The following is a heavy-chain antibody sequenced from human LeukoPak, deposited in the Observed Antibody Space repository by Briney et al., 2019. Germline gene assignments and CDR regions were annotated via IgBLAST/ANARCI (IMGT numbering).Heavy chain of an antibody. J-gene: IGHJ4*02. CDR2: ISGGGGST. D-gene: IGHD6-19*01. Sequence: GGSLRLSCAASGFTFSSYEMNWVRQAPGKGLEWVSGISGGGGSTSNADSVKGRLTISRDNSKSTLYLEMNSLRAEDTAVYYCAKNPLVAGTIYFDSWGQGTLLTVSS. CDR3: AKNPLVAGTIYFDS. CDR1: GFTFSSYE. V-gene: IGHV3-23*01.